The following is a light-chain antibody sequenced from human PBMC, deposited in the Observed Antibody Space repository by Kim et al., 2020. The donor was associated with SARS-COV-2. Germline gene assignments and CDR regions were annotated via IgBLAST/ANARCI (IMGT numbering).Light chain of an antibody. J-gene: IGKJ2*01. CDR3: LQHHTNPYT. V-gene: IGKV1-17*03. Sequence: CATVGDRVTMNCRASKDINIYLSWFQQKPGKVPKRLIYASSSLQGGVPSRFSGSGSGTEFTLTISGLQPEDFATYYCLQHHTNPYTFGQRTKLGI. CDR1: KDINIY. CDR2: ASS.